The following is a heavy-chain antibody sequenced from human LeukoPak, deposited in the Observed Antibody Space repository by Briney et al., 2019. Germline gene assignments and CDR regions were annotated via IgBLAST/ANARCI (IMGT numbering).Heavy chain of an antibody. CDR1: GYTFTGYY. CDR3: ARAHCSSTSCYFSGDAFDI. CDR2: INPNSGGT. Sequence: ASVKVCCKASGYTFTGYYMHWVRQAPGQGLEWMGWINPNSGGTNYAQKFQGRVTMTRDTSISTAYMELSRLRSDDTAVYYCARAHCSSTSCYFSGDAFDIWGQGTMVTVSS. V-gene: IGHV1-2*02. J-gene: IGHJ3*02. D-gene: IGHD2-2*01.